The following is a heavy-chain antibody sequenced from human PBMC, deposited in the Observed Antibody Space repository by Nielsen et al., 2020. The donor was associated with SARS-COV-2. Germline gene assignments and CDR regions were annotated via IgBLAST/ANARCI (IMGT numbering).Heavy chain of an antibody. V-gene: IGHV3-23*01. J-gene: IGHJ3*02. CDR2: ISGSGGST. CDR1: GFTFSSYA. CDR3: ARGPYIGDYVESFDI. D-gene: IGHD4-17*01. Sequence: GGSLRLSCAASGFTFSSYAMSWVRQAPGKGLEWVSAISGSGGSTYYADSVKGRFTISRDNSKNSLYLQMNSLRAEDTAVYYCARGPYIGDYVESFDIWGQGTLVTVSS.